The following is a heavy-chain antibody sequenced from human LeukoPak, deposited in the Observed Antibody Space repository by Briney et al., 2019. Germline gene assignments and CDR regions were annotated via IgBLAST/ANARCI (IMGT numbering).Heavy chain of an antibody. CDR2: IKQDGSEK. CDR1: GFTFSSYW. J-gene: IGHJ6*02. Sequence: GGSLRLSCAASGFTFSSYWMSWVRQAPGKGLEWVANIKQDGSEKYYVDSVKGRFTISRDNAKNSLYLQMNSLRAEDTAVYYCAREVTMVRGVIRYYYGMDVWGQGTTVTVSS. CDR3: AREVTMVRGVIRYYYGMDV. D-gene: IGHD3-10*01. V-gene: IGHV3-7*01.